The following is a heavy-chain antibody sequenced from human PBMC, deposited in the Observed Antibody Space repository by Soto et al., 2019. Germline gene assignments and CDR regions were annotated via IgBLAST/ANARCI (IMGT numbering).Heavy chain of an antibody. CDR2: INPNSGGT. Sequence: ASVKVSCKASGYTFTGYYMHWVRQAPGQGLEWMGWINPNSGGTNYAQKFQGWVTMTRDTSISTAYMELSRLRSDDTAVYYCARDRRPANSRDDAFDIWGQGTMVTVSS. CDR1: GYTFTGYY. V-gene: IGHV1-2*04. CDR3: ARDRRPANSRDDAFDI. D-gene: IGHD2-15*01. J-gene: IGHJ3*02.